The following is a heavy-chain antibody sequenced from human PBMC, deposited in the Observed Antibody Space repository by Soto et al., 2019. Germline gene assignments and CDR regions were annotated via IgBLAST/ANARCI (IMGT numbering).Heavy chain of an antibody. CDR3: TKGKSTTSGPVY. Sequence: EVRLVESGGGLIQSGGSLRLSCAASGFSVTTYRMSWVRQAPGKGLEWVSVIYGGGSTVYAASVKGRFTVSRDDSKNIVYVEMNSLTAEDTAVYYCTKGKSTTSGPVYWGQGTPVTVSS. D-gene: IGHD1-1*01. CDR1: GFSVTTYR. CDR2: IYGGGST. V-gene: IGHV3-53*01. J-gene: IGHJ4*02.